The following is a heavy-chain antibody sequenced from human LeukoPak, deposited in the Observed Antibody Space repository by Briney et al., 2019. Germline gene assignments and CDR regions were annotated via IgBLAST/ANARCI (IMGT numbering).Heavy chain of an antibody. CDR1: AFTFSSFA. CDR2: ISGGGDRT. D-gene: IGHD2-21*01. CDR3: AKGGRGQYSGIDV. J-gene: IGHJ6*02. Sequence: GGSLRLSCAASAFTFSSFAMTWVRQAPGKGLEWVSAISGGGDRTYYADSVKGRFTISRDNSKNTLYLQMNSLRGEDTAVYFCAKGGRGQYSGIDVWGQGTTVSGSS. V-gene: IGHV3-23*01.